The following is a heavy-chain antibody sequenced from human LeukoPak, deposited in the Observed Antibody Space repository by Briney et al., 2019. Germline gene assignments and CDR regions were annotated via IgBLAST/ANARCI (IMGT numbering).Heavy chain of an antibody. D-gene: IGHD3-10*01. V-gene: IGHV4-59*01. CDR1: GGSISSYY. CDR3: ASLLGSNYYGSGSPRGYDAFDI. CDR2: IYYTGST. J-gene: IGHJ3*02. Sequence: SETLSLTCTVSGGSISSYYWSWIRQPPGKGLEWIGYIYYTGSTNYNPSLKSRVTISVDTSKNQFSLKLSSVTAADTAVYYCASLLGSNYYGSGSPRGYDAFDIWGQGTMVTVSS.